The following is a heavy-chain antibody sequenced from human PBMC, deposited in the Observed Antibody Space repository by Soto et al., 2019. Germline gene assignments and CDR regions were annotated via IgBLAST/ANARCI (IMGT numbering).Heavy chain of an antibody. D-gene: IGHD6-13*01. Sequence: GGSLRLSCAASGFTFSSYGMHWVRQAPGKGLEWVAVISYDGSNKYYADSVKGRFTISRDNSKNTLYLQMNSLRAEDTAVYYCAGTSSSGYYPYYYGMDVWGQGTTVTVSS. J-gene: IGHJ6*02. V-gene: IGHV3-30*03. CDR2: ISYDGSNK. CDR3: AGTSSSGYYPYYYGMDV. CDR1: GFTFSSYG.